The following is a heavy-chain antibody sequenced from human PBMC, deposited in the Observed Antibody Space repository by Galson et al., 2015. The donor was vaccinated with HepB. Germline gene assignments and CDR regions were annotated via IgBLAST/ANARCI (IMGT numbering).Heavy chain of an antibody. CDR1: GYTFTGYY. V-gene: IGHV1-2*02. J-gene: IGHJ2*01. CDR2: INPNSGGT. CDR3: ARDLNRDGYNTPVYFDL. D-gene: IGHD5-24*01. Sequence: SVKVSCKASGYTFTGYYMHWVRQAPGQGLEWMGWINPNSGGTNYAQKFQGRVTMTRDTSISTAYMELSRLRSDDTAVYYCARDLNRDGYNTPVYFDLWGRGTLVTVSS.